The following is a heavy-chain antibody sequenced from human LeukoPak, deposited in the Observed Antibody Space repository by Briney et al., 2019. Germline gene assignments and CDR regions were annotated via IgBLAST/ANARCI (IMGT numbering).Heavy chain of an antibody. CDR3: ARQSSVTRSGLDS. V-gene: IGHV3-33*01. CDR1: GFTFSSYG. CDR2: IWYDGSNK. J-gene: IGHJ4*02. D-gene: IGHD4-17*01. Sequence: GRSLRLSCAASGFTFSSYGMHWVRQAPGKGLEWVAVIWYDGSNKYYADSVKGRFTISRDNSKNTLYLQMNSLRAEDTAVYYCARQSSVTRSGLDSWGQGTLVTVSS.